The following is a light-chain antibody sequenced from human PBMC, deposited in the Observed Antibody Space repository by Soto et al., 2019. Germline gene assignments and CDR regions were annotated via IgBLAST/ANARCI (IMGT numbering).Light chain of an antibody. CDR2: AAS. V-gene: IGKV1-12*01. CDR1: QSISTW. CDR3: QQANSFPWT. Sequence: DIQMTQSPSSVSASVGDRVTIACRASQSISTWLAWYQQKPGKAPKLLIYAASSLQSGVPSRFSGSGSGTFFTLTISSLQPEDFATYYCQQANSFPWTCGQGTKVEIK. J-gene: IGKJ1*01.